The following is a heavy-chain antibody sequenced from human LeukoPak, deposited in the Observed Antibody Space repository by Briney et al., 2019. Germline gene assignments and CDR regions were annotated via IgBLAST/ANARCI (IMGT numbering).Heavy chain of an antibody. CDR1: GFTFSSYS. CDR2: ITSSSSYI. J-gene: IGHJ5*02. CDR3: ARPLMYYYGSETYFWFDP. V-gene: IGHV3-21*01. Sequence: GGSLRLSCAASGFTFSSYSMNWVRQAPGKGLEWVSSITSSSSYIYYADSVKGRLTISRDNAKNSLYLQMNSLRAEDTAVYYCARPLMYYYGSETYFWFDPWGQGTPVTVSS. D-gene: IGHD3-10*01.